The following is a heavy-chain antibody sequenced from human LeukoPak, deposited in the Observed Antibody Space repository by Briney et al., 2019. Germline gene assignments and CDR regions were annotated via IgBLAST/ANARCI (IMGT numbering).Heavy chain of an antibody. V-gene: IGHV1-18*01. CDR3: ARAQDYGSGSYYNGNYYFDY. J-gene: IGHJ4*02. D-gene: IGHD3-10*01. CDR1: GYTFTSYG. CDR2: ISAYNGNT. Sequence: ASVKVSCKASGYTFTSYGISWVRQAPGQGLEWMGWISAYNGNTNYAQKLQGRVTITTDTSTSTAYMELRSLRSDDTAVYYCARAQDYGSGSYYNGNYYFDYWGQGTLVTVSS.